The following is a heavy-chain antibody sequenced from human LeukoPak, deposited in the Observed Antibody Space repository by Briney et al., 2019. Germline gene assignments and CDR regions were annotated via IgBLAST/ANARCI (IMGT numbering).Heavy chain of an antibody. J-gene: IGHJ4*02. CDR3: ARDLRYSGYEFDY. V-gene: IGHV1-2*02. D-gene: IGHD5-12*01. CDR2: ISPNSGGT. Sequence: ASVKVSCKASGYTFTSYAMHWVRQAPGQRLEWMGWISPNSGGTNYAQKFQGRVTMTRDTSISTAYMELSRLRSDDTAVYYCARDLRYSGYEFDYWGQGTLVTVSS. CDR1: GYTFTSYA.